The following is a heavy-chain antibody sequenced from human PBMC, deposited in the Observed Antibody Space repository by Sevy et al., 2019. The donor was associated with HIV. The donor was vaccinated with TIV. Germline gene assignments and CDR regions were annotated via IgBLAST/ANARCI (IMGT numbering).Heavy chain of an antibody. J-gene: IGHJ6*02. D-gene: IGHD1-26*01. CDR2: IRGKRNGETK. CDR1: GFIFGDYT. V-gene: IGHV3-49*04. CDR3: TRVEGAADWGMDV. Sequence: GGSLRLSCSPSGFIFGDYTVSWVRQAPGKGLEWIAFIRGKRNGETKEYAASVRGRFTISRHDSKSIAYLQMNSLKTEDTAVYYCTRVEGAADWGMDVWGQGTTVTVSS.